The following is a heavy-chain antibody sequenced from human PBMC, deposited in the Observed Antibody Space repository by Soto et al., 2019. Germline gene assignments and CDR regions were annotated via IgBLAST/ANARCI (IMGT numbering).Heavy chain of an antibody. J-gene: IGHJ6*02. CDR2: IIPIFGTA. CDR1: GGTFSSYA. CDR3: ARDETKPEPHYGEDYYYYYGMDV. V-gene: IGHV1-69*01. D-gene: IGHD4-17*01. Sequence: QVQLVQSGAEVKKPGSSVKVSCKASGGTFSSYAISWVRQAPGQGLEWMGGIIPIFGTANYAQKFQGRVTITADESTSTAYMELSSLRSEDTAVYYCARDETKPEPHYGEDYYYYYGMDVWGQGTTVTVSS.